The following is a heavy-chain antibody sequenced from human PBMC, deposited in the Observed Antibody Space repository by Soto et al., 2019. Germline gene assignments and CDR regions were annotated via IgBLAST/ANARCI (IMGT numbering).Heavy chain of an antibody. CDR2: ISGSLGSA. CDR3: GTDSRRWGVGHQIHASVT. CDR1: GFTFNDYA. J-gene: IGHJ3*01. V-gene: IGHV3-23*01. Sequence: EMQLLESGGDLGQPGGSLRLSCAVSGFTFNDYAMSWVRQAPGKGLEWVSTISGSLGSAYYAASVEGRFTISGDNSNNTLYRPMISPRADATATYYGGTDSRRWGVGHQIHASVTGGHGTRVTV. D-gene: IGHD3-16*01.